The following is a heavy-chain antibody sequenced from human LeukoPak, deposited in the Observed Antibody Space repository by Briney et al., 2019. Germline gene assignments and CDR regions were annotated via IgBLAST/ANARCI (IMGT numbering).Heavy chain of an antibody. V-gene: IGHV4-59*01. J-gene: IGHJ4*02. D-gene: IGHD1-1*01. Sequence: SETLSLTCTVSGGSISSYYWSWIRQPPGKGLEWIGYIYYSGDTNYNPSLKSRVTISVDTSKNQFSLKLSSVTAADTAVYYCAREGGTGFDYWGQGTLVTVSS. CDR1: GGSISSYY. CDR2: IYYSGDT. CDR3: AREGGTGFDY.